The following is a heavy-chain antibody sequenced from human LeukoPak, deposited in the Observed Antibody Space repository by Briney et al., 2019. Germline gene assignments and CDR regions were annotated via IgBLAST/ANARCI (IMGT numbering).Heavy chain of an antibody. J-gene: IGHJ3*02. V-gene: IGHV3-72*01. Sequence: GGSLRLSCAASGFTFSDHYMDWVRQAPGKGLEWVGRTRNKANSYTTEYAAPVKGRFTISRDDSKNSLYLQMNSLKTEDTAVYYCARTSQYYYDSSGYYYDAFDIWGQGTMVTVSS. CDR1: GFTFSDHY. CDR3: ARTSQYYYDSSGYYYDAFDI. CDR2: TRNKANSYTT. D-gene: IGHD3-22*01.